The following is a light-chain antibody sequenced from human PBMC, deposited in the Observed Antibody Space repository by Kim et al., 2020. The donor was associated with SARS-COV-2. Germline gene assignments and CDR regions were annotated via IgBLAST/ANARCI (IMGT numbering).Light chain of an antibody. J-gene: IGLJ1*01. CDR3: QVWDSRGAQYV. CDR1: NIGSKS. V-gene: IGLV3-21*04. CDR2: FDN. Sequence: APGKTATITCGGNNIGSKSVHWYQQKPGQAPVLFIDFDNVRPSGIPERFSGSNYGTTATLTISRVEAGDEADYYCQVWDSRGAQYVFGSGTKVTVL.